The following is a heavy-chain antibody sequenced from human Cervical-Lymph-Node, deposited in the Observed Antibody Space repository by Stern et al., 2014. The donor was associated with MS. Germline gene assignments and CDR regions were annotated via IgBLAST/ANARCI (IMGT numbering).Heavy chain of an antibody. V-gene: IGHV2-5*01. CDR2: VFWNGDK. Sequence: QVTLRESGPALVTPTQTLTLTCTFSGFSFSSSGVGVGWVRQPPGKALEWLAFVFWNGDKRYSPSLKSRLTIAKDTSRNQVVLTMTNMDPVDTGTYYCVHRLANTVNGLGGFDPWGQGTLVTVSS. CDR3: VHRLANTVNGLGGFDP. J-gene: IGHJ5*02. D-gene: IGHD3-10*01. CDR1: GFSFSSSGVG.